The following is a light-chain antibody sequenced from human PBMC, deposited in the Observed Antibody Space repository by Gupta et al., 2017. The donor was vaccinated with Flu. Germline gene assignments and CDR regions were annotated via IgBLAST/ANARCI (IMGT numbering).Light chain of an antibody. V-gene: IGLV3-21*02. Sequence: YVLTQPPSGSVAPGQTARITCGGNNIGSKSLHWFQQRPAQAPVLVVYAVSGRPSGIPELFSGSNSCNTATMTISRVEAGDEDDYYCQVWDSSSDHVVFGGGTKLTVL. CDR2: AVS. CDR1: NIGSKS. CDR3: QVWDSSSDHVV. J-gene: IGLJ2*01.